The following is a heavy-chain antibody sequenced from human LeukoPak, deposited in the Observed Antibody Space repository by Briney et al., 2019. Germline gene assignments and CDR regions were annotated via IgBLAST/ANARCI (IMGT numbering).Heavy chain of an antibody. CDR1: GDSISIYY. V-gene: IGHV4-59*01. CDR2: IYYTGST. D-gene: IGHD3-22*01. J-gene: IGHJ4*02. CDR3: ARGRGDSRGTSFDS. Sequence: PSETLSLTCTVSGDSISIYYWSWTRQPPGKGLEWIGYIYYTGSTTYNPSLKSRLTISIDTSKNQFSPNLISLTAADTAVYYCARGRGDSRGTSFDSWGQGTLVTVSS.